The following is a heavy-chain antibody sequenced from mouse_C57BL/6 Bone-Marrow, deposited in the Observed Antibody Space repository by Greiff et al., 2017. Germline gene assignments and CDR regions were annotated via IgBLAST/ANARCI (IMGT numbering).Heavy chain of an antibody. V-gene: IGHV1-66*01. CDR2: IYPGSGNT. Sequence: QVQLQQSGPELVKPGASVKISCKASGYRFTSYYIHWVKQRPGQGLEWIGWIYPGSGNTKYNEKFKGKATLTADTSSSTAYMQLSSLTSGDTAVYYCARYDYGGIDDWGQGTSVTVSS. J-gene: IGHJ4*01. CDR3: ARYDYGGIDD. CDR1: GYRFTSYY. D-gene: IGHD2-4*01.